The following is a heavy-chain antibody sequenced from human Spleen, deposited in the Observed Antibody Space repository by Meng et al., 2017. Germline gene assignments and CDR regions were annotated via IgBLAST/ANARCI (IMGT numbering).Heavy chain of an antibody. CDR3: ARGWSYRFDY. CDR2: ISYDGSNK. D-gene: IGHD1-26*01. Sequence: GGSLRLSCAASGFTSSSYAMHWVRQAPGKGLEWVAVISYDGSNKYYADSVKGRFTISRDNSKNTLYLQMNSLRAEDTAVYYCARGWSYRFDYWGQGTLVTVSS. CDR1: GFTSSSYA. J-gene: IGHJ4*02. V-gene: IGHV3-30*01.